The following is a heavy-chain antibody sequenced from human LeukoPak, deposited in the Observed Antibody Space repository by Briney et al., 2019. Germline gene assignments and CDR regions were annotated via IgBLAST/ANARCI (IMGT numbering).Heavy chain of an antibody. D-gene: IGHD6-19*01. CDR3: ARVGGSGSFDS. J-gene: IGHJ4*02. Sequence: GGPLRLSCAASGFTISSDSMHWIRQAPGKGLEYVSAIGYGGDTYYANSVKGRFTISRDISKNTLYLQMGSLRPGDMAVYYCARVGGSGSFDSWGQGTLVSVSS. CDR2: IGYGGDT. V-gene: IGHV3-64*01. CDR1: GFTISSDS.